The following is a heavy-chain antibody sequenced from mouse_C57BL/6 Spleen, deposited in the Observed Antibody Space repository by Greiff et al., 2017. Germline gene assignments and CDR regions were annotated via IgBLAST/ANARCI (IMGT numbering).Heavy chain of an antibody. CDR3: TTVRSMDY. V-gene: IGHV14-4*01. D-gene: IGHD2-2*01. Sequence: EVMLVESGAELVRPGASVKLSCTASGFNIKDDYMHWVKQRPEQGLEWIGWIDPENGDTEYASKFQGKATITADTSSNTAYLQLSSLTSEDTAVYYCTTVRSMDYWGQGTSVTVSS. J-gene: IGHJ4*01. CDR1: GFNIKDDY. CDR2: IDPENGDT.